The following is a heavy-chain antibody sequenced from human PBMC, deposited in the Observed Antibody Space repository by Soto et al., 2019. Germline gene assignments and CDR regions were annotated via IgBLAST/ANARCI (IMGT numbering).Heavy chain of an antibody. Sequence: QLVQSGAEVKKPGASVKVSCKASGYSFSSHGISWVRQAPGQGLEWMGWISAYDGNTNYVEKFQGRVTMTTDTSTSTAYMDLRSLRCDDTAVYYCARDPPITGSLRGTPLMDVWGQGTTVTVSS. D-gene: IGHD1-20*01. CDR3: ARDPPITGSLRGTPLMDV. J-gene: IGHJ6*02. CDR2: ISAYDGNT. V-gene: IGHV1-18*04. CDR1: GYSFSSHG.